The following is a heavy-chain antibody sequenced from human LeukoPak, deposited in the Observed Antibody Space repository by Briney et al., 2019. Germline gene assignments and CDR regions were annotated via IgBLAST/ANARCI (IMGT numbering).Heavy chain of an antibody. D-gene: IGHD6-19*01. Sequence: SQTLSLTCTVSGGSISSDDHYWSWIRQRPGKGLEWVAYIYYSGSTYYNPSLKSRVTISVGTSKNQFSLKLSSVTAADTAGYYCGRGSGGWPVDYGGQGPLVTVSS. CDR1: GGSISSDDHY. V-gene: IGHV4-31*03. CDR2: IYYSGST. CDR3: GRGSGGWPVDY. J-gene: IGHJ4*02.